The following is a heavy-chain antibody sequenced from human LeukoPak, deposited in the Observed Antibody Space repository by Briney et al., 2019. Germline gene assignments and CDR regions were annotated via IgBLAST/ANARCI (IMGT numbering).Heavy chain of an antibody. J-gene: IGHJ6*02. CDR3: VKYGANV. CDR1: GFTFSSYS. V-gene: IGHV3-23*01. D-gene: IGHD3-10*01. CDR2: ISGSDGST. Sequence: GESLRLSCAASGFTFSSYSMSWVRQPPGKGLEWVSAISGSDGSTYYADSVKGRFIISRDNSKNTLYLQMNSLRAEDTAVYYCVKYGANVWGQGTTVTVSS.